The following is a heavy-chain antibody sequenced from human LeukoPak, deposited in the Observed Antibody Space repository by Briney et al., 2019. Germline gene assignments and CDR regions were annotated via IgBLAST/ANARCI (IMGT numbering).Heavy chain of an antibody. CDR2: INHSGST. J-gene: IGHJ4*02. CDR3: ARGGYSDY. D-gene: IGHD5-18*01. Sequence: SETLSLTCAVYGGSFSGYYWSWIRQPPGKGLEWIGEINHSGSTNYNPSLKSRVTISVDTSKNQFSLKLSSVTAADTAVYYCARGGYSDYWGQGTLVTVSS. V-gene: IGHV4-34*01. CDR1: GGSFSGYY.